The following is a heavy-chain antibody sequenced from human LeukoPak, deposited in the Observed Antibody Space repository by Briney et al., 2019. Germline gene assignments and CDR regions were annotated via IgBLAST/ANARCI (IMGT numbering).Heavy chain of an antibody. CDR3: ARGITLIRGVISFDY. J-gene: IGHJ4*02. Sequence: SETLSLTCAVSGGSISSSNWWSGVRQPTGKGVEWIGEIDHSGSTNYSPSPKRRVTISVDKSKNQLSLNLSSVTAADTAVYYCARGITLIRGVISFDYWGQGTLVTVSS. CDR2: IDHSGST. V-gene: IGHV4-4*02. D-gene: IGHD3-10*01. CDR1: GGSISSSNW.